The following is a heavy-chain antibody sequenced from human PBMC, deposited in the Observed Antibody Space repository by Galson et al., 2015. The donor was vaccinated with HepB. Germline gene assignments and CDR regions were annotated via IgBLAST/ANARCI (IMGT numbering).Heavy chain of an antibody. J-gene: IGHJ6*02. Sequence: SLRLSCAASGFTFSSYAMHWVRQAPGKGLEWVAVISYDGSNKYYADSVKGRFTISRDNSKNTLYLQMNSLRAEDTAVYYCARESPHIVVVPAAIPNIYYYYGMDVWGQGTTVTVSS. D-gene: IGHD2-2*01. CDR2: ISYDGSNK. CDR1: GFTFSSYA. CDR3: ARESPHIVVVPAAIPNIYYYYGMDV. V-gene: IGHV3-30-3*01.